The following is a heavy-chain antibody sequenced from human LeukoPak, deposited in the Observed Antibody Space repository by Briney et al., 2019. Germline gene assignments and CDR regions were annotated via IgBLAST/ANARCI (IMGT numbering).Heavy chain of an antibody. Sequence: ASVKVSCKASGYTFTGYYMHWVRQAPGQGPEWMGWINPTSGDTNYAQKFQGRVTMTRDTSISTAYMELSSLRLDDTAIYYCSPCGHAYDWFGPWGQGTLVTVSS. D-gene: IGHD5-12*01. CDR1: GYTFTGYY. CDR2: INPTSGDT. V-gene: IGHV1-2*02. CDR3: SPCGHAYDWFGP. J-gene: IGHJ5*02.